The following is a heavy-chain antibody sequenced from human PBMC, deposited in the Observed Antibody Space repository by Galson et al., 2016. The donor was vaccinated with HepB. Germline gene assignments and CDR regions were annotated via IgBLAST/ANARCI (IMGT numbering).Heavy chain of an antibody. Sequence: SLRLSCAASGFTFSSNGMHWVRQAPGKGLEWVAAISYDGNNKHYADSVKGRFTISRDNSKSTLYLQMNSLRAEDTAVYYCAKDRSAVAAYKDYDMDVWGQGTTVTVSS. CDR2: ISYDGNNK. J-gene: IGHJ6*02. CDR1: GFTFSSNG. V-gene: IGHV3-30*18. CDR3: AKDRSAVAAYKDYDMDV. D-gene: IGHD6-19*01.